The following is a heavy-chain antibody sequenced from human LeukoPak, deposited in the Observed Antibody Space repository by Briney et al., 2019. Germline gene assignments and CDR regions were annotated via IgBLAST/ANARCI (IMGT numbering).Heavy chain of an antibody. CDR3: ARGVFYGDSRDLPRKPFDY. J-gene: IGHJ4*02. CDR2: INHRGST. D-gene: IGHD4-17*01. V-gene: IGHV4-34*01. Sequence: PSETLSLTCAVYGGSFSGYYWSWIRQPPGKGLEWIGEINHRGSTNYNPSLKSRVTISVDTSKNQFSLKLSSVTAADTAVYYCARGVFYGDSRDLPRKPFDYWGQGTLVTVSS. CDR1: GGSFSGYY.